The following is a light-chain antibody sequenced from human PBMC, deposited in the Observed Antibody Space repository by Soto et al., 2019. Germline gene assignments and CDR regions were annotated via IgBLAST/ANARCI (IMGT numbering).Light chain of an antibody. J-gene: IGKJ1*01. CDR3: QQYSLWRT. CDR1: EDVGDN. Sequence: IVMTRSPALLSVSPGERVTLSCRASEDVGDNLAWFQQKRGQAPRLLIYAASRRASDVPARFSGSGSGTEFTLTISTLQSEDFAVYYCQQYSLWRTFGQGTTVDVK. V-gene: IGKV3-15*01. CDR2: AAS.